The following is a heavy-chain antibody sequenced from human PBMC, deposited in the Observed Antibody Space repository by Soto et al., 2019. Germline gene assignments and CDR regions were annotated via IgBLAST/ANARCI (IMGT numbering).Heavy chain of an antibody. CDR3: ARVYNTIFGVATTPFDY. CDR1: GYTFTSYG. D-gene: IGHD3-3*01. CDR2: ISAYNGNT. V-gene: IGHV1-18*01. J-gene: IGHJ4*02. Sequence: ASVKVSCKASGYTFTSYGINWVRQAPGQGLEWMGWISAYNGNTNYAQKLQGRVTMTTDTSTSTAYMELRSLRSDDTAVYYCARVYNTIFGVATTPFDYWGQGTLVTVSS.